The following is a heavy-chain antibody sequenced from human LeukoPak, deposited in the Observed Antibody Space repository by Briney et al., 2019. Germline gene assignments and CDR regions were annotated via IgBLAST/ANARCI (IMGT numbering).Heavy chain of an antibody. J-gene: IGHJ4*02. V-gene: IGHV3-23*01. D-gene: IGHD3-16*01. Sequence: GGSLRLSCAASGFTFSTYVMTWVRQAPGKGLEWVSSISRTGDTTYYADSVKGRITISRDNSKNTLYLQMNSLTGDDTAIYYCAKLGGATMTSDYWGQGILVTVSS. CDR2: ISRTGDTT. CDR3: AKLGGATMTSDY. CDR1: GFTFSTYV.